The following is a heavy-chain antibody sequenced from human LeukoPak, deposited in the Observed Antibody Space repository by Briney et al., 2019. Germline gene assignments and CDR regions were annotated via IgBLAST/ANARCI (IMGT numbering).Heavy chain of an antibody. J-gene: IGHJ4*02. CDR2: ISGSGGST. CDR1: GFTFSSYG. D-gene: IGHD6-19*01. Sequence: GGSLRLSCAASGFTFSSYGMSWVRQAPGKGLEWVSAISGSGGSTYYADSVKGRFTISRDNSKNTLYLQMNSLRAEDTAVYYCAKDRQWLDNYFDYWGQGTLVTVSS. CDR3: AKDRQWLDNYFDY. V-gene: IGHV3-23*01.